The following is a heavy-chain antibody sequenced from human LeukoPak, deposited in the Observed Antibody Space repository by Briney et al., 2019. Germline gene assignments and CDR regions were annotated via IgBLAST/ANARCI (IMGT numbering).Heavy chain of an antibody. CDR3: ANSLAMVRAVRLLNSAGQANDY. CDR1: GFTFSSYG. CDR2: ISYDGSYK. V-gene: IGHV3-30*02. Sequence: GGSLRLSCAASGFTFSSYGMHWVRQAPGKGLEWVAFISYDGSYKEYADSVKGRFTISRDNSKNMVYLQMNSLRAEDTAVYYCANSLAMVRAVRLLNSAGQANDYWGQGTLVTVSS. D-gene: IGHD3-10*01. J-gene: IGHJ4*02.